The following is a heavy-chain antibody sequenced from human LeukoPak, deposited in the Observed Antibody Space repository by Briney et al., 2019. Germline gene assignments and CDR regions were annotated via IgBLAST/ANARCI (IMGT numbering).Heavy chain of an antibody. J-gene: IGHJ3*02. CDR3: ARGRRPDAFDS. Sequence: GGSLRLPCAASGFTFSSYDMYWVRQAPGKGLEWVSYISSGGSTTHYGDSVKGRFTISRDNAKNSLYLLVNSLRAEDTAVYYCARGRRPDAFDSWGQGTRVTVSS. V-gene: IGHV3-48*03. CDR1: GFTFSSYD. CDR2: ISSGGSTT.